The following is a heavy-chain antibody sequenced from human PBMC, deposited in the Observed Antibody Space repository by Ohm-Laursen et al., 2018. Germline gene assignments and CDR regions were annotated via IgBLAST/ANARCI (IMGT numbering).Heavy chain of an antibody. CDR1: GGSISGYY. D-gene: IGHD3-9*01. J-gene: IGHJ2*01. Sequence: GTLSLTCIVSGGSISGYYWSWIRQPPGKGLEWIGYIYYTGSTIYNPALKSRVTISLDTSKNQFSLKLTSVTAADTAVYYCARTGDILTGYYIYWYFDLWGRGTLVTVSS. V-gene: IGHV4-59*01. CDR2: IYYTGST. CDR3: ARTGDILTGYYIYWYFDL.